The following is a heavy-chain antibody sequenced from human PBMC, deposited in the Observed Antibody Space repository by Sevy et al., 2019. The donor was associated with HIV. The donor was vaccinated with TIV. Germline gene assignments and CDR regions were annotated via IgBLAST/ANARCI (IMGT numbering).Heavy chain of an antibody. D-gene: IGHD1-26*01. Sequence: GGSLRLSCAASGFTFSSYWMSWVRQAPGKGLEWVATMKKDGSEKYYVDSVKGRFTSSRDNDKHSVYLQMNSLRAEDTAVYYCVREGLGGLSYSLDCWGKGTLVTVSS. CDR1: GFTFSSYW. J-gene: IGHJ4*02. V-gene: IGHV3-7*01. CDR3: VREGLGGLSYSLDC. CDR2: MKKDGSEK.